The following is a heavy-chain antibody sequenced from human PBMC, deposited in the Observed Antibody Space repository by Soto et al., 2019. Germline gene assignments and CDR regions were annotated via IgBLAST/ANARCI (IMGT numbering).Heavy chain of an antibody. Sequence: QVQLVQSGAEVKKPGSSVTVSCKASGGTFSSYTISWVRQAPGQGLEWMGGIIPIFGTANYAQKFQGRVTITADESTSTAYRELSSLISEDTAVYYCARGNHRWLQLWYFDLWGRGTLVTVSS. CDR1: GGTFSSYT. D-gene: IGHD5-12*01. CDR2: IIPIFGTA. J-gene: IGHJ2*01. CDR3: ARGNHRWLQLWYFDL. V-gene: IGHV1-69*12.